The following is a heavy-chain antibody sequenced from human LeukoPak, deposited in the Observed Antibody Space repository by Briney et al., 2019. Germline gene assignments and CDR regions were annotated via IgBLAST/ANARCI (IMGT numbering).Heavy chain of an antibody. D-gene: IGHD5-24*01. CDR1: GFTVSSNY. CDR2: IYSGGDA. Sequence: GGSLRLSCAASGFTVSSNYMSWVRQAPGKGLEWVSVIYSGGDAYSADSVKGRFTISRHNSKNTLYLQMNSLRAEDTAVYYRAGGSRRDGYDYWGQGTLVTVSS. J-gene: IGHJ4*02. V-gene: IGHV3-53*04. CDR3: AGGSRRDGYDY.